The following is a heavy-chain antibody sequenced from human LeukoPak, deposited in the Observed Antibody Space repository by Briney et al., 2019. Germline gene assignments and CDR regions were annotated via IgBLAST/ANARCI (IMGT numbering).Heavy chain of an antibody. D-gene: IGHD3-3*01. V-gene: IGHV1-2*04. Sequence: GASVKVPCKASGYTFTGYYMHWVRQAPGQGLEWMGWINPNSGGTNYAQKFQGWVTMTRDTSISTAYMELSRLRSDDTAVYYCARAGGINLEYDAFDIWGQGTMVTVSS. CDR2: INPNSGGT. CDR1: GYTFTGYY. J-gene: IGHJ3*02. CDR3: ARAGGINLEYDAFDI.